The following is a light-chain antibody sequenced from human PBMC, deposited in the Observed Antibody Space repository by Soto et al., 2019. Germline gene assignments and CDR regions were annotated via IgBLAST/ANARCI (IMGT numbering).Light chain of an antibody. CDR3: QQYNSYSEA. Sequence: IQMTQSPSTLSGSVGDRVTITCRASQTISSWLAWYQQNPGKAPKLLLYKASTLKSGVPSRFSGSGAGTEFTLNISSLQTDDFETYDFQQYNSYSEAFGQGNKVQLQ. J-gene: IGKJ1*01. CDR1: QTISSW. CDR2: KAS. V-gene: IGKV1-5*03.